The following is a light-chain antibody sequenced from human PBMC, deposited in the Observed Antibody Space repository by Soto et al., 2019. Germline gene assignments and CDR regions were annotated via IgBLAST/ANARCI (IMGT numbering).Light chain of an antibody. CDR2: DAS. Sequence: EILMTESPSTLSASLVARVTITCRASQTISRWLAWYQQKPGRAPKLLIYDASTLESGVPSRSSGSGSGTDFTLTISSLQPEDFATYFCQQSYSRPRTFGQGTKVDIK. CDR1: QTISRW. J-gene: IGKJ1*01. V-gene: IGKV1-5*01. CDR3: QQSYSRPRT.